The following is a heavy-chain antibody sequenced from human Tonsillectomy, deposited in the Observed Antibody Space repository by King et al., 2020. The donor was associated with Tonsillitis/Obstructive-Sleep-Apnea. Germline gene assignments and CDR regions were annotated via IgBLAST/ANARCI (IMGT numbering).Heavy chain of an antibody. J-gene: IGHJ6*03. CDR1: RFTFTTYA. CDR3: AKSEGMVRGVPYYMDV. Sequence: VQLVESGGGLVQPGGSLRLSCAASRFTFTTYAMSWVRQAPGKGLEWVSGLSASGGSTYYADSVKGRFTISRDNSKNTLYLQMNSLRAEDTAVDYCAKSEGMVRGVPYYMDVWGKGTTVTVSS. CDR2: LSASGGST. D-gene: IGHD3-10*01. V-gene: IGHV3-23*04.